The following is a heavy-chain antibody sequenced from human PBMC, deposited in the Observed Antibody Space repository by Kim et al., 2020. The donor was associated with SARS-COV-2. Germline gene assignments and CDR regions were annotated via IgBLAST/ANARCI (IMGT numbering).Heavy chain of an antibody. CDR1: GGTFSSYA. CDR3: ARGGYCSSTSCYYFDP. Sequence: SVKVSCKASGGTFSSYAISWVRQAPGQGLEWMGGIIPIFGTANYAQKFQGRVTITADESTSTAYMELSSLRSEDTAVYYCARGGYCSSTSCYYFDPWGQGTLVTVSS. D-gene: IGHD2-2*01. V-gene: IGHV1-69*13. CDR2: IIPIFGTA. J-gene: IGHJ5*02.